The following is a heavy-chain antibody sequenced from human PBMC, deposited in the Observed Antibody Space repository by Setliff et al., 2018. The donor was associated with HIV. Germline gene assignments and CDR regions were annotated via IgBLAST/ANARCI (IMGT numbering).Heavy chain of an antibody. V-gene: IGHV4-4*02. Sequence: PSETLSLTCAVPGGSISSSNWWSWVRQPPGKGLEWIGEIYHSGSTNYNPSLKSRVTISVDKSKNQFSLKLSSVTAADTAGYYCARGRYGSGTYYFDYWGQGTLVTVS. J-gene: IGHJ4*02. CDR2: IYHSGST. CDR3: ARGRYGSGTYYFDY. CDR1: GGSISSSNW. D-gene: IGHD3-10*01.